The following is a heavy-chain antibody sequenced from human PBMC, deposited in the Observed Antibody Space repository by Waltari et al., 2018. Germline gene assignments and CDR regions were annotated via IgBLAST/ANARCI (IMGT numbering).Heavy chain of an antibody. CDR3: ARRDDSLKGAFDI. J-gene: IGHJ3*02. V-gene: IGHV4-39*07. D-gene: IGHD4-4*01. Sequence: QLQLQESGPGLVKPSETLSLTCTVPGGSISSSSYYWGWIRPPPGKGLEWIGSIYYSGSTYYNPSLKSRVTISVDTSKNQFSLKLSSVTAADTAVYYCARRDDSLKGAFDIWGQGTMVTVSS. CDR2: IYYSGST. CDR1: GGSISSSSYY.